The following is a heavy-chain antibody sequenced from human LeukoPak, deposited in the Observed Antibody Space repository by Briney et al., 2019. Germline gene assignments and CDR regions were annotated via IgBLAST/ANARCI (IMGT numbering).Heavy chain of an antibody. CDR2: IYYSGTT. D-gene: IGHD3-22*01. CDR1: GGSISSSPYY. V-gene: IGHV4-39*01. Sequence: SETLSLTCTVSGGSISSSPYYWGWIRQPPGKGLEWIGSIYYSGTTHYNPSLESRVTISVDTSKNQFSLRLSSVTAADTAIYYCARHFIYFESSAFYNWFDPGGQGTLVTVSS. CDR3: ARHFIYFESSAFYNWFDP. J-gene: IGHJ5*02.